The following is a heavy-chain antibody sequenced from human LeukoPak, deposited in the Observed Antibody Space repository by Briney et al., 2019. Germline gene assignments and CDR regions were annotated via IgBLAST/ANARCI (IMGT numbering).Heavy chain of an antibody. CDR2: IYTSGST. CDR3: ARDNWGTLRSSWYYFDY. D-gene: IGHD6-13*01. J-gene: IGHJ4*02. CDR1: GVSISSYY. V-gene: IGHV4-4*07. Sequence: SETLSLTCTVSGVSISSYYWSWIRQPAGKGLEWIGRIYTSGSTNYNPSLKSRVTMSVDTSKNQFSLKLSSVTAADTAVYYCARDNWGTLRSSWYYFDYWGQGTLVTVSS.